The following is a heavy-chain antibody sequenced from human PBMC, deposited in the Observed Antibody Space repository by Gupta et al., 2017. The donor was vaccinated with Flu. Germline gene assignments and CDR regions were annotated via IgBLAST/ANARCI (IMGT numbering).Heavy chain of an antibody. Sequence: QVQLVESGGGLVKPGGSLRLSCAAPGFTFSDYYMSWIRQAPGKGLEWVSYISSSSSYTNYADSVKGRFTISRDNAKNSLYLQMNSLRAEDTAVYYCARPPGRGEHDAFDIWGQGTMVTVSS. CDR1: GFTFSDYY. J-gene: IGHJ3*02. CDR2: ISSSSSYT. V-gene: IGHV3-11*05. D-gene: IGHD3-10*01. CDR3: ARPPGRGEHDAFDI.